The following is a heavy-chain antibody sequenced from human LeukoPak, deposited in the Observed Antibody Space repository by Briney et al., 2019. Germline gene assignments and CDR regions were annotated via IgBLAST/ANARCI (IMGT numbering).Heavy chain of an antibody. CDR2: ISGSGGST. V-gene: IGHV3-23*01. CDR3: AKDLPWVTMIVVATRPEDY. Sequence: PGGSLRLSCAASGFTFSSYWMHWVRQAPGKGLEWVSAISGSGGSTYYADSVKGRFTISRDNSKNTLYLQMNSLRAEDTAVYYCAKDLPWVTMIVVATRPEDYWGQGTLVTVSS. J-gene: IGHJ4*02. CDR1: GFTFSSYW. D-gene: IGHD3-22*01.